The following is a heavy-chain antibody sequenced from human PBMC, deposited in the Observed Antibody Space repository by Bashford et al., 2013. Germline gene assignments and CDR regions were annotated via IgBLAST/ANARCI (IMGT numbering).Heavy chain of an antibody. CDR1: GFTFSRST. CDR3: ATSPGHYFDSRDIG. J-gene: IGHJ4*02. V-gene: IGHV3-21*01. Sequence: GGSLRLSCAASGFTFSRSTMHWVRQAPGKGLEFVSSITKSSIYIYYADSMKGRVTVSRDNANKSLFLQLNSLRAEDTAVYYCATSPGHYFDSRDIGWGQGTLVTVSS. CDR2: ITKSSIYI. D-gene: IGHD3-9*01.